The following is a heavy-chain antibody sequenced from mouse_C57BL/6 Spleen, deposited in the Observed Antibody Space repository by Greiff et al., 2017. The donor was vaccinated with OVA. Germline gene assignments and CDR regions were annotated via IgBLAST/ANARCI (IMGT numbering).Heavy chain of an antibody. D-gene: IGHD1-1*01. CDR2: ISDGGSYT. Sequence: DVKLVESGGGLVKPGGSLKLSCAASGFTFSSYAMSWVRQTPEKRLEWVATISDGGSYTYYPDNVKGRFTISRDNAKNNLYLQMSHLKSEDTAMYYCARVYGSSSYYFDYWGKGTTLTVSS. CDR1: GFTFSSYA. J-gene: IGHJ2*01. V-gene: IGHV5-4*03. CDR3: ARVYGSSSYYFDY.